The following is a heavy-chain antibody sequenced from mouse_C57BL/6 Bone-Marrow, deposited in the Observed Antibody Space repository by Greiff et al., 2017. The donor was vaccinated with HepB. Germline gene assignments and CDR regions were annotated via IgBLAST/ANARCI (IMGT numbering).Heavy chain of an antibody. CDR1: GYTFTSYW. J-gene: IGHJ4*01. CDR2: IYPGSGST. V-gene: IGHV1-55*01. CDR3: ARIDYDYGGYYAMDY. Sequence: QVQLQQPGAELVKPGASVKMSCKASGYTFTSYWITWVKQRPGQGLEWIGDIYPGSGSTNYNEKFKSKASLTVDTSSSTAYMQLSSLTSEDSAVYYCARIDYDYGGYYAMDYWGQGTSVTVSS. D-gene: IGHD2-4*01.